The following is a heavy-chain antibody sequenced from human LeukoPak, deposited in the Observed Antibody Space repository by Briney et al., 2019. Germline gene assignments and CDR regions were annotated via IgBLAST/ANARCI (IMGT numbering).Heavy chain of an antibody. Sequence: SETLSLTCTVSGGSISSYYWSWIRQPPGKGLEWIGYIYYSGSTNYNPSLKSRVTISVDTSKNQFSLKLSSVTAADTAVYYCASLTYYYDSSGYYSPLTFDYWGQGTLVTVSS. CDR1: GGSISSYY. J-gene: IGHJ4*02. D-gene: IGHD3-22*01. CDR2: IYYSGST. CDR3: ASLTYYYDSSGYYSPLTFDY. V-gene: IGHV4-59*01.